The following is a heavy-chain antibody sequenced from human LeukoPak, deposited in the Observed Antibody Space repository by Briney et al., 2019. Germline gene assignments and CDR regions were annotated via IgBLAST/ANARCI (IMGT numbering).Heavy chain of an antibody. CDR2: IFYSGST. V-gene: IGHV4-61*01. Sequence: SETLSLTCTVSGDSISSGPYYWGWIRQPPGKGLEWIGYIFYSGSTNQNPSNYNPSLENRVSISVDTSKNQFSLKLTSVTAADTAVYYCAGTTVRWQTHWYFDLWGRGTLVTVSS. CDR3: AGTTVRWQTHWYFDL. D-gene: IGHD1/OR15-1a*01. J-gene: IGHJ2*01. CDR1: GDSISSGPYY.